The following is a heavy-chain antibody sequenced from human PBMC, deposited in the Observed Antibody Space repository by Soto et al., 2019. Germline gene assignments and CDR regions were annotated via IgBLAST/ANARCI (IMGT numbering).Heavy chain of an antibody. V-gene: IGHV4-34*01. CDR2: INHSGST. J-gene: IGHJ4*02. D-gene: IGHD3-3*01. CDR3: ARVPLSGYSWFDY. CDR1: GGSFSGYY. Sequence: PSETLSLTCAVYGGSFSGYYWGWIRQPPGKGLEWIGEINHSGSTNYNPSLKSRVTISVDTSKNQFSLKLSSVTAADTAVYYCARVPLSGYSWFDYWGQGTLVTVSS.